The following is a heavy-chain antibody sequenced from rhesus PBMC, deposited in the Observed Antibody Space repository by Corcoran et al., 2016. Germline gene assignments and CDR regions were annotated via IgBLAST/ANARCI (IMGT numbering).Heavy chain of an antibody. CDR1: GGSISSSTW. CDR2: IYGMRGST. D-gene: IGHD3-3*01. J-gene: IGHJ4*01. Sequence: QVQLQESGPAVVKPSETLSLTCAVFGGSISSSTWWSWIRQFPEKGLEWIGDIYGMRGSTEYNPSLKRRITISTDTAKNHFSLKLSSVTAADPAVYYCARDAHFWTGSIDYWGRGVLVTVSS. CDR3: ARDAHFWTGSIDY. V-gene: IGHV4-93*01.